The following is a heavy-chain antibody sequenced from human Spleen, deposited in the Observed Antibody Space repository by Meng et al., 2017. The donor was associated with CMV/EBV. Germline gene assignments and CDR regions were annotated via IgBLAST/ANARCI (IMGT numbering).Heavy chain of an antibody. Sequence: SETLSLTCTVSGASITTHYWSWLRQPPGKGLEWIGYIFDSGTTNYHPSLKSRVTISLDTPKNQFSLQLRSLTAADTAVYYCARQNYYPYWYFDIWGRGTPVTVSS. V-gene: IGHV4-59*11. J-gene: IGHJ2*01. CDR3: ARQNYYPYWYFDI. CDR1: GASITTHY. D-gene: IGHD3-10*01. CDR2: IFDSGTT.